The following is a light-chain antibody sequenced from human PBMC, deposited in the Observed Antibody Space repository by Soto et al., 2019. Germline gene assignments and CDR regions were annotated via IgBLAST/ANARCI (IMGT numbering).Light chain of an antibody. Sequence: RTQPPSVSGAPGQRVIISCTGSSSNIWAGYDVHWYQQLPGTAPRLLIYDNNNRPSGVPARFSVSKSDTSASLAITGLQPEDEADYYCQSYDSSLSGSYVVGTGTKVTVL. CDR3: QSYDSSLSGSYV. CDR2: DNN. V-gene: IGLV1-40*01. J-gene: IGLJ1*01. CDR1: SSNIWAGYD.